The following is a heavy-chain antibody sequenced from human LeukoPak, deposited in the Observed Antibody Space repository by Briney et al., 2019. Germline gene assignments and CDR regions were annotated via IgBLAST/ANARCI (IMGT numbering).Heavy chain of an antibody. CDR3: ARGVATVTTLYYYGMDV. CDR1: GGSFSGYY. V-gene: IGHV4-34*01. J-gene: IGHJ6*02. D-gene: IGHD4-17*01. Sequence: SETLSLTCAVYGGSFSGYYWSWIRQPPGKGLEWIGEINHSGSTNYNPSLKSRVTISVDTSKNQFSLKLSSVTAADTAVYYCARGVATVTTLYYYGMDVWGQGTTVTVSS. CDR2: INHSGST.